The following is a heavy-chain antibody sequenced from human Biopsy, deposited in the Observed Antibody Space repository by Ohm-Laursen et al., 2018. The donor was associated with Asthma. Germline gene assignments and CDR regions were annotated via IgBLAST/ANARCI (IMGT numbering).Heavy chain of an antibody. J-gene: IGHJ4*02. CDR1: GGSISSGGYS. D-gene: IGHD5-24*01. CDR2: IYHSGST. Sequence: TLSLTWAVSGGSISSGGYSWSWIRHPPRKGLGGVGYIYHSGSTYYNPSLKSRVTISVDRSKNQFSLKLSSVTAADTAVYYCARVKDGYNFDYWGQGTLVTVSS. CDR3: ARVKDGYNFDY. V-gene: IGHV4-30-2*01.